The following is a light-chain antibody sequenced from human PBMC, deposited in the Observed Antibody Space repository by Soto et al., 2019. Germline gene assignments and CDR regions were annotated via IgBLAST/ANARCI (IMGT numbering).Light chain of an antibody. V-gene: IGKV3-11*01. CDR2: DAS. CDR1: QSVSSY. J-gene: IGKJ1*01. CDR3: QQRPDRPPWT. Sequence: EILLTPSPATLSLSPGARATLSCRASQSVSSYLAWYQQKPGQAPRLLIFDASQRAPGTPARFRGSGSGTDFTLSISSLEPEDFAVYYLQQRPDRPPWTFGQGTKVDI.